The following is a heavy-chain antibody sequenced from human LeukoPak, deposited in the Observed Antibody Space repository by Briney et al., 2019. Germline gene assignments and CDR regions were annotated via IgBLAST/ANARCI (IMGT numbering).Heavy chain of an antibody. V-gene: IGHV3-53*01. J-gene: IGHJ3*02. CDR3: ARDLAVVTAFGQHAFDI. D-gene: IGHD2-21*02. CDR1: GFTITRNY. Sequence: PGGSLRLSCAASGFTITRNYMTWVRQAPGKGLEWVSLIYSGGSTSYSDSVKGRFTISRDTSKETVYLQMDSLRAEDTAVYYCARDLAVVTAFGQHAFDIWGQGTMVTVSS. CDR2: IYSGGST.